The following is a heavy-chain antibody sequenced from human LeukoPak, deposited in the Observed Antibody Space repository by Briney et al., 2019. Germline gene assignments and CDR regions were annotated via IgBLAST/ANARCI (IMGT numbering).Heavy chain of an antibody. D-gene: IGHD3-10*01. CDR3: ARVGVRGVSTFDY. CDR2: ISSSGSTI. CDR1: GFTFSSYE. Sequence: GGSLRLTCAASGFTFSSYEMNWVRQAPGKGLEWVSHISSSGSTIYDADSVKGRFTISRDNAKNSLYLQMNSLRAEDTAVYYCARVGVRGVSTFDYWGQGILVTVSS. J-gene: IGHJ4*02. V-gene: IGHV3-48*03.